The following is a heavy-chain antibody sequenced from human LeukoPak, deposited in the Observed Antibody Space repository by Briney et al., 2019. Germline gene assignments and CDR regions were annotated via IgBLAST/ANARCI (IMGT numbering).Heavy chain of an antibody. CDR1: GYSFTAFY. CDR3: ARDGDYGTGSYYRGFFDY. J-gene: IGHJ4*02. CDR2: IHPRSGET. V-gene: IGHV1-2*07. D-gene: IGHD3-10*01. Sequence: GASVKVSCKASGYSFTAFYIHWVRQAPGQGLEWMGWIHPRSGETNYAYKFRGRVTMTRDTSISTTYMDLGSLGSDDTAVYCCARDGDYGTGSYYRGFFDYWGQGTLVTVSS.